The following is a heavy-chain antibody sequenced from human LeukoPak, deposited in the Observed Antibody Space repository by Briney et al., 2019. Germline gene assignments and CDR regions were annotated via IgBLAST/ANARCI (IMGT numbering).Heavy chain of an antibody. CDR2: INHSGST. CDR1: GGSFSGYY. Sequence: KPSETLSLTCAVYGGSFSGYYWSWIRQPPGKGLEWIGEINHSGSTNYNPSLKSRVTISVDTSKNQFSLKLSSVTAADTAVYYCARFDYGDYVDAFDIWGQGTMVTVSS. D-gene: IGHD4-17*01. CDR3: ARFDYGDYVDAFDI. V-gene: IGHV4-34*01. J-gene: IGHJ3*02.